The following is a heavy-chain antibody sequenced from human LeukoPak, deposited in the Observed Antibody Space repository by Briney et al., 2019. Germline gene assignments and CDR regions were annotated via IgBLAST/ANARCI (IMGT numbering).Heavy chain of an antibody. V-gene: IGHV4-38-2*02. CDR1: GYSISSGYY. CDR2: IYHSRST. CDR3: ARLQGFISGYGTEGY. D-gene: IGHD5-12*01. Sequence: SETLSLTCTVSGYSISSGYYWGWIRQPPGKGLEWIGSIYHSRSTYYNPSLKSRVTISVDTSKNQFSLKLSSVTAADTAVYYCARLQGFISGYGTEGYWGQGTLVTVSS. J-gene: IGHJ4*02.